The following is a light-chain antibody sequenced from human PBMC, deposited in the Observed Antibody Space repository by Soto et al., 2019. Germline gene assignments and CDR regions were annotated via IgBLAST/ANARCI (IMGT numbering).Light chain of an antibody. J-gene: IGKJ4*01. Sequence: DIQMTQSPSTLSASIGDRVTITCRASQNINNWIAWYQQKPGKAPKFLIYDASTLESGVPSRFSGSGFGTDFTLTISSLQPEDFATYYCQQANSFPLTFGGGTKVEIK. CDR3: QQANSFPLT. CDR2: DAS. V-gene: IGKV1-5*01. CDR1: QNINNW.